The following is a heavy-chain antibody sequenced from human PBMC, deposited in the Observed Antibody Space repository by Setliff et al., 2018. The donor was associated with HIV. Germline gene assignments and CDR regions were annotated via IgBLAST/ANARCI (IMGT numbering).Heavy chain of an antibody. J-gene: IGHJ3*02. D-gene: IGHD3-9*01. V-gene: IGHV1-3*04. CDR3: ARGVNAVRYFDWLDAFDI. CDR2: INTDTGNT. Sequence: ASVKVSCKTSGYTFIHYDIHWVRQAPGERLEWLGWINTDTGNTKYSQKFQDRLTFTRDTSALTADMELSSLRTEDTAVYFCARGVNAVRYFDWLDAFDIWGQGTMVTVSS. CDR1: GYTFIHYD.